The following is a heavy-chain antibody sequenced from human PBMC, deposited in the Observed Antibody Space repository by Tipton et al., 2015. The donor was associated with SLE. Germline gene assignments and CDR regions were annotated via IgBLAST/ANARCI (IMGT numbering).Heavy chain of an antibody. J-gene: IGHJ4*02. D-gene: IGHD3-16*01. V-gene: IGHV4-31*03. CDR1: GGSISSGSYY. CDR2: IYYSVST. Sequence: TLSLTCTVSGGSISSGSYYWSWIRQPAGKGLEWIGYIYYSVSTYYNPSLKSRVTISVDTSKNQFSLKLSSVTAADTAVYYCARGIAAPNPLCDYWGQGTLATVSS. CDR3: ARGIAAPNPLCDY.